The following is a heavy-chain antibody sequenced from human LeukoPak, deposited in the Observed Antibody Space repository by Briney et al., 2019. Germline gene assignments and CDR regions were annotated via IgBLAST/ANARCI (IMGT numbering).Heavy chain of an antibody. D-gene: IGHD3-3*02. CDR1: GFIFIGYG. Sequence: RTGGSLRLSCAASGFIFIGYGMHWVRQAPGKGPEWVAFIRPDGLNKYYADSVKGRFMISRDNSKNTVDLQMNSLRGDDTAMYYCAKEGAASWDVDVWGKGTTVTVSS. CDR3: AKEGAASWDVDV. CDR2: IRPDGLNK. J-gene: IGHJ6*04. V-gene: IGHV3-30*02.